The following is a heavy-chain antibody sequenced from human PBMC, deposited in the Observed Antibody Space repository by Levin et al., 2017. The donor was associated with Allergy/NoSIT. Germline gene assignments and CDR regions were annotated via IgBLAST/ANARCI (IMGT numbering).Heavy chain of an antibody. Sequence: GESLKISCAASGFTFSSYAMSWVRQAPGKGLEWVSAISGSGGSTYYADSVKGRFTISRDNSKNTLYLQMNSLRAEDTAVYYCAKDGIAAAVTGAPDVWGQGTTVTVSS. CDR2: ISGSGGST. J-gene: IGHJ6*02. V-gene: IGHV3-23*01. CDR1: GFTFSSYA. CDR3: AKDGIAAAVTGAPDV. D-gene: IGHD6-13*01.